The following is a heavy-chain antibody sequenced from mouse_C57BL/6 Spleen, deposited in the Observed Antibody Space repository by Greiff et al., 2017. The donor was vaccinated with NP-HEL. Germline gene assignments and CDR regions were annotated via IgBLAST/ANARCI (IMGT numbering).Heavy chain of an antibody. V-gene: IGHV1-69*01. CDR1: GYTFTSYW. D-gene: IGHD2-10*02. J-gene: IGHJ3*01. CDR3: ARGYGNYPAWFAY. CDR2: LDPSASYT. Sequence: VKLQQPGAELVMPGASVKLSCKASGYTFTSYWMHWVKQRPGQGLEWIGDLDPSASYTNYNQKFKGKSTLTVDKSSSTAYMQLSSLTSEDSAVYYCARGYGNYPAWFAYWGQGTLVTVSA.